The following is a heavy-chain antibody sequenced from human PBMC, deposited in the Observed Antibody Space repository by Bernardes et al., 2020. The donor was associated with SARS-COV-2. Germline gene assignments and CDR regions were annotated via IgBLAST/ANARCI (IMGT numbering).Heavy chain of an antibody. V-gene: IGHV3-23*01. J-gene: IGHJ4*02. CDR3: AKSVVGYCSGGRCYWRYFDY. CDR1: GFTFNNYA. CDR2: IRGSGTNT. D-gene: IGHD2-15*01. Sequence: GGSLRLSCAASGFTFNNYAMSWVRQAPGKGLEWVSAIRGSGTNTYYADSVKGRFTISRDNSKNTLYLQMNSLRAEETAIYYCAKSVVGYCSGGRCYWRYFDYWGQGTRVTVSS.